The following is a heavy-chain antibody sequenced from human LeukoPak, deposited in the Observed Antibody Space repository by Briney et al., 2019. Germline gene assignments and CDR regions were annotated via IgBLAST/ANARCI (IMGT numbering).Heavy chain of an antibody. CDR2: ISGRSSHI. D-gene: IGHD6-25*01. CDR1: GFSFSDYD. Sequence: GGSLRLSCSASGFSFSDYDMNWVRQAPGKGLEWVSAISGRSSHIYYGESVKGRFTISRDNAKNSLYLQMDSLGVEDTAVYYCGRAFPPLRTSSAGDSWGQGTLVIVSS. V-gene: IGHV3-21*01. CDR3: GRAFPPLRTSSAGDS. J-gene: IGHJ5*01.